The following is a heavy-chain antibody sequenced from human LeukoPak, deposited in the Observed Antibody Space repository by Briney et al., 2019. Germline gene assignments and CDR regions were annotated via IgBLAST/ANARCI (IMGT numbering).Heavy chain of an antibody. CDR1: GYTFTGYY. J-gene: IGHJ4*02. Sequence: SVKVSCKASGYTFTGYYMHWVRQAPGQGLEWMGGIIPIFGTANYAQKFQGRVTITTDESTSTAYMELSSLRSEDTAVYYCARDRGNYDFWSWGQGTLVTVSS. CDR2: IIPIFGTA. D-gene: IGHD3-3*01. V-gene: IGHV1-69*05. CDR3: ARDRGNYDFWS.